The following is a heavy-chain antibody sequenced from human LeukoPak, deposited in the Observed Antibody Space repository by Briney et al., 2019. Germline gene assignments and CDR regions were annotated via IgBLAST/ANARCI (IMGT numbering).Heavy chain of an antibody. D-gene: IGHD3-22*01. Sequence: GGSLRLSCAASGFTFSDYYMSWIHQAPGKGLEWVSYISSSGSTIYYADSVKGRFTISWDNAKNSLYLQMNSLRAEDTAVYYCARRGITMIVVVDWGQGTLVTVSS. V-gene: IGHV3-11*01. J-gene: IGHJ4*02. CDR3: ARRGITMIVVVD. CDR2: ISSSGSTI. CDR1: GFTFSDYY.